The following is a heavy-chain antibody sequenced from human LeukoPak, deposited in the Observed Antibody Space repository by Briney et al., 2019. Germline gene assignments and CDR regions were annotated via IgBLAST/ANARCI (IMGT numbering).Heavy chain of an antibody. CDR1: GFTFSSHW. CDR2: IKEDGTRK. J-gene: IGHJ5*02. V-gene: IGHV3-7*03. D-gene: IGHD5-12*01. Sequence: GGSLRLSCAASGFTFSSHWMTWVRQAPGKGLEWVANIKEDGTRKNYMDSVKGRFTISRDNSKNTLYLQMNSLRAEDTAVYYCAKVVHSGYGNNWFDPWGQGTLVTVSS. CDR3: AKVVHSGYGNNWFDP.